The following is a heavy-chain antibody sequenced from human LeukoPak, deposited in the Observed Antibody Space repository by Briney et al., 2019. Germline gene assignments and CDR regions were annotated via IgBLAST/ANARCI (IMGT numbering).Heavy chain of an antibody. V-gene: IGHV4-59*08. CDR2: ISYSGST. CDR3: ARHIPLNGEYYYYGMDV. J-gene: IGHJ6*02. CDR1: GGSISSYY. D-gene: IGHD2-8*01. Sequence: SETLSLTCTISGGSISSYYWSWIRQPPGKGLEWIGYISYSGSTNYNPSLKSRVTISVDTSKNQSSLNLSSVTAADTAVYYCARHIPLNGEYYYYGMDVWGQGTTVTVSS.